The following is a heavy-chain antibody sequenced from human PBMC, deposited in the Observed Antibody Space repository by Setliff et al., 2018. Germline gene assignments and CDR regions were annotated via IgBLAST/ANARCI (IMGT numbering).Heavy chain of an antibody. CDR1: ANSFSGYY. CDR3: GSVDV. V-gene: IGHV1-2*02. CDR2: INSNNGES. D-gene: IGHD4-17*01. Sequence: ASVKVSCKASANSFSGYYFHWVRQAPGQGLEWMGWINSNNGESKYAQKFQGRVTLTNMDPVDTAVYYCVRHHVPTNYVDYGGSVDVWGEGTMVTAPQ. J-gene: IGHJ6*04.